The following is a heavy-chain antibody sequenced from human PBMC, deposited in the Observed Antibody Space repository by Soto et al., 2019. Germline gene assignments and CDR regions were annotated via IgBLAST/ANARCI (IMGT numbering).Heavy chain of an antibody. CDR1: GFNFNTHG. CDR2: IVHDGSEQ. J-gene: IGHJ4*02. Sequence: QVQLVESGGGVVRPGGSLRLSCEASGFNFNTHGMHWVRQAPGKGLEWVAVIVHDGSEQAYSDSVKGRFTILRDNSKNTLYLQMNNLKGEDTAVYYCARDDHYDDSGLDHWGQGVLVTVSS. V-gene: IGHV3-33*01. D-gene: IGHD3-22*01. CDR3: ARDDHYDDSGLDH.